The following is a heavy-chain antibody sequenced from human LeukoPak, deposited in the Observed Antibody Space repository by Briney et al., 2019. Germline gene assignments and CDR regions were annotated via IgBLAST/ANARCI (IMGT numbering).Heavy chain of an antibody. J-gene: IGHJ3*02. CDR3: ASSSGLFNAFDI. CDR1: GFTFSSYS. V-gene: IGHV3-21*01. D-gene: IGHD5-12*01. Sequence: PGGSLRLSCAASGFTFSSYSMNWVRQAPGKGLEWVSSISSSSSYIYYADSVKGRFTISRDNAKNSLYLQMNSLRAEDTAVYYCASSSGLFNAFDIWGQGTMVTVSS. CDR2: ISSSSSYI.